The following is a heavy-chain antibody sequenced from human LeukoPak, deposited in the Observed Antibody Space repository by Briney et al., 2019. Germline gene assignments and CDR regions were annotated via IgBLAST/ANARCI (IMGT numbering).Heavy chain of an antibody. CDR3: ARGGKAEVGMQWFGELLYPEFDY. V-gene: IGHV4-39*01. D-gene: IGHD3-10*01. Sequence: PSETLSLTCTVSGGSISSNSYYWGWIRQPPGKGLEWIGSIYYSGSTYYNPSLKSRVTISVDTSKDQFSLKLSSVTAADTAVYYCARGGKAEVGMQWFGELLYPEFDYWGQGTLVTVSS. J-gene: IGHJ4*02. CDR1: GGSISSNSYY. CDR2: IYYSGST.